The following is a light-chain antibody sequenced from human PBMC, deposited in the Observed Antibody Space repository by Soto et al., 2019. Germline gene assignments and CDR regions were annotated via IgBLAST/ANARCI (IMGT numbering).Light chain of an antibody. J-gene: IGKJ4*01. CDR3: QQRNDWVT. V-gene: IGKV3-11*01. Sequence: IMMSQFPVILSVSAGERATLSFRASQSIRNYLAWYQQKPGQAPRLLIYDASNRATGIPARFSGSGSGTDFILTISSLEPEDSGVYYCQQRNDWVTFGGGTKVDIK. CDR1: QSIRNY. CDR2: DAS.